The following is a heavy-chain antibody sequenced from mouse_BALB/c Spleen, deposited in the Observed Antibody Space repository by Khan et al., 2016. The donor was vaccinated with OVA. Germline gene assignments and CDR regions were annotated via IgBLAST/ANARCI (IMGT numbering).Heavy chain of an antibody. V-gene: IGHV3-2*02. D-gene: IGHD1-1*01. CDR2: ISYSGGT. J-gene: IGHJ2*01. CDR1: GYSITSGYA. CDR3: ARGNYYGYYFDY. Sequence: EVKLLESGPGLVKPSQSLSLTCTVTGYSITSGYAWNWIRQFPGNKLEWMGYISYSGGTSYNPSLTSGISITRDTSKNQFFLQLNSVTTEDTATYYCARGNYYGYYFDYWGQGTPLTVSS.